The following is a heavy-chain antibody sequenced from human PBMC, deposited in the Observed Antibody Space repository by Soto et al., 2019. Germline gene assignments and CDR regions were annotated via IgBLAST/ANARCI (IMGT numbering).Heavy chain of an antibody. D-gene: IGHD5-12*01. J-gene: IGHJ5*02. Sequence: EVQLVESGGGLVQPGRSLRLSCAASGFTFDDYAMHWVRQAPGKGLEWVSGISWNSGRIGYADSVKGRFTISRDNANNSLYLQMNSLRAEDTAFFYCAKYISSDIGVAWGQGTMVTVSS. V-gene: IGHV3-9*01. CDR2: ISWNSGRI. CDR3: AKYISSDIGVA. CDR1: GFTFDDYA.